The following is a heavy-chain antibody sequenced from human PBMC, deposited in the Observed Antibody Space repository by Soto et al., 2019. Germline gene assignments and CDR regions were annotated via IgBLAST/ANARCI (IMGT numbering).Heavy chain of an antibody. CDR3: ARESSSSWYDY. V-gene: IGHV4-59*01. CDR1: GGSISSYY. J-gene: IGHJ4*02. D-gene: IGHD6-13*01. CDR2: IYYTGRT. Sequence: SETLSLTCTVSGGSISSYYWSWIRQPPGKGLEWIGYIYYTGRTNYNPSLKSRVTISVDTSKNQFSLKLSSVTAADTAVYYCARESSSSWYDYWGQGTLVTVSS.